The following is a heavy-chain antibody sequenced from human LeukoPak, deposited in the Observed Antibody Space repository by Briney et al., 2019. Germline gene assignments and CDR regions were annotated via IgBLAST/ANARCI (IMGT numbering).Heavy chain of an antibody. V-gene: IGHV1-2*02. CDR1: GYTFTGYY. CDR2: INPNSGGT. CDR3: ARGYYYDSSGYYYAAFDI. D-gene: IGHD3-22*01. J-gene: IGHJ3*02. Sequence: ASVKVSCKASGYTFTGYYMHWVRQAPGQGLEWMGWINPNSGGTNYAQKFQGRVTMTRDTSISTAYMELSRLRSDDTAVYYCARGYYYDSSGYYYAAFDIWGQGTMATVSS.